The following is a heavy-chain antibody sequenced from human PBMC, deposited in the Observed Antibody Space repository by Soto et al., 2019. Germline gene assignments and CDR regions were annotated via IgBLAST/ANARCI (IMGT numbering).Heavy chain of an antibody. Sequence: ASVKVSCKVSGYTLTELSMHWVRQAPGKGLEWMGWISAYNGNTNYAQKLQGRVTMTTDTSTSTAYMELRSLRSDDTAVYYCARGLGFTIPLYGMDVWGQGTTVTVSS. CDR2: ISAYNGNT. D-gene: IGHD3-3*01. V-gene: IGHV1-18*01. CDR3: ARGLGFTIPLYGMDV. J-gene: IGHJ6*02. CDR1: GYTLTELS.